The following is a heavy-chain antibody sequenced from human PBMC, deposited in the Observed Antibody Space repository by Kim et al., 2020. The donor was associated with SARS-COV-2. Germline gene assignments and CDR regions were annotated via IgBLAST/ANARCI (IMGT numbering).Heavy chain of an antibody. V-gene: IGHV1-69*04. Sequence: LGIANYAQKFQGRVTITADTSTSTAYMELSSLRSEDTAVYYCAREGAFDIWGQGTMVTVSS. CDR2: LGIA. J-gene: IGHJ3*02. CDR3: AREGAFDI.